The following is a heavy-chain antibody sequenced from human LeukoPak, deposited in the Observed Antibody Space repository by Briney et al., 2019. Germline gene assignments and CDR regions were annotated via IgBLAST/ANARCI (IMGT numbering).Heavy chain of an antibody. CDR1: GGSVNSFF. J-gene: IGHJ6*03. D-gene: IGHD3/OR15-3a*01. CDR3: ARAPYSDGIDFYYRDV. Sequence: SETLSLTCSVSGGSVNSFFWSWIRQSPGKPLEWIAYITYSGSANYKPSLKSRVTISLDTSKNQVSLRLTSVTAADTAVYYCARAPYSDGIDFYYRDVGGKGATVPVPS. V-gene: IGHV4-59*02. CDR2: ITYSGSA.